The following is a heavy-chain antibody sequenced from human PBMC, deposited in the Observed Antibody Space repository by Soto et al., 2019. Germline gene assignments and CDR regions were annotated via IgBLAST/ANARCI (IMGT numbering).Heavy chain of an antibody. CDR2: ISNTGGTI. CDR3: ARGGRSPFD. J-gene: IGHJ4*02. V-gene: IGHV3-11*01. CDR1: GFTFSDYY. D-gene: IGHD1-1*01. Sequence: QVQLVESGGGLVKPGGSLRLSCVGSGFTFSDYYMSWIRQAPGKGLEWVSYISNTGGTIDYADSVRGRFIVSRDNAKNSLYPQMNSPRAEDTGFFYWARGGRSPFDWGQGTLVTVSS.